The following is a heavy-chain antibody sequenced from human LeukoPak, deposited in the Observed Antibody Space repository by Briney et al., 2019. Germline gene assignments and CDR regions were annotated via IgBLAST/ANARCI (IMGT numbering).Heavy chain of an antibody. D-gene: IGHD6-13*01. V-gene: IGHV3-30*19. CDR2: ISYDGSYK. J-gene: IGHJ4*02. Sequence: GESLKISCKGSGYSFTSYWIGWVRQAPGKGLEWVAVISYDGSYKYYADSVKGRFTISRDNSKNTLYLQMNSLRAEDTAVYYCARSSPTYSSSWYSTGLYFDYWGQGTLVTVSS. CDR1: GYSFTSYW. CDR3: ARSSPTYSSSWYSTGLYFDY.